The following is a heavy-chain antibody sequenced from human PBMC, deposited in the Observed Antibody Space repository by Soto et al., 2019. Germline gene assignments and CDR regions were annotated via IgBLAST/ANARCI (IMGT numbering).Heavy chain of an antibody. J-gene: IGHJ6*02. V-gene: IGHV1-8*01. CDR1: GYTFTSYD. D-gene: IGHD2-2*01. CDR2: MNPNSGNT. CDR3: ARAKCSSTSCAQFYYYYGMDV. Sequence: QVQLVQSGAEVKKPGASVKVSCKASGYTFTSYDINWVRRATGQGLEWMGWMNPNSGNTGYAQKFQGRVTMTRNTSISTAYMELSSLRSEDTAVYYCARAKCSSTSCAQFYYYYGMDVWGQGTTVTVSS.